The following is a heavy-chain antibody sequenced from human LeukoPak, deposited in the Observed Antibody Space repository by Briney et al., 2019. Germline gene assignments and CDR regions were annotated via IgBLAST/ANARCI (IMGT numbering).Heavy chain of an antibody. CDR3: ARGVRGMIVVDTYYYGMDV. CDR1: GYTFTSYY. D-gene: IGHD3-22*01. CDR2: INPSGGST. J-gene: IGHJ6*02. V-gene: IGHV1-46*01. Sequence: GASVKVSCKASGYTFTSYYMHWVRQAPGQGLEWMGIINPSGGSTSYAQKFQGRVTMTRDTSTSTVYMELSSLRSEDTAVYYCARGVRGMIVVDTYYYGMDVWGQGTTVTVSS.